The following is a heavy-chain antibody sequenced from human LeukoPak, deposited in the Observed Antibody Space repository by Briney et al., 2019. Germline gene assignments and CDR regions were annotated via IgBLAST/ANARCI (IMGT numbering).Heavy chain of an antibody. V-gene: IGHV4-61*01. CDR1: GGSVSSGSYY. J-gene: IGHJ4*02. Sequence: PSETLSLTCTVSGGSVSSGSYYWSWIRQPPGMGLEWIGYIYYSGSTNYNPSLKSRVTISVDTSKNQFSLKLSSVTAADTAVYYCARDALGDYFDYWGQGTLVTVSS. CDR2: IYYSGST. CDR3: ARDALGDYFDY.